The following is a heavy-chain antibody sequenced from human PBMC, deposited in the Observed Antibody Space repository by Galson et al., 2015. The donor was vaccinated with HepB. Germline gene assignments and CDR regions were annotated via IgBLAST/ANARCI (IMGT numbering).Heavy chain of an antibody. Sequence: YYMSWIRQAPGKGLEWLSYISSNTIYANYADSVKGRFTISRDNVKNSMFLQMDSLRADDTAVYYCARVADSDYGDHAHFDYWGQGTLVTVSS. CDR2: ISSNTIYA. CDR3: ARVADSDYGDHAHFDY. J-gene: IGHJ4*02. D-gene: IGHD4-17*01. CDR1: YY. V-gene: IGHV3-11*06.